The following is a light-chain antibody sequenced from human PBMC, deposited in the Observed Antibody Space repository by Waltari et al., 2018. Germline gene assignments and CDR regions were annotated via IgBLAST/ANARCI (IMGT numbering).Light chain of an antibody. CDR1: QSISSY. V-gene: IGKV1-39*01. CDR2: AAS. Sequence: DIQMTQSPSSLSASVGDRVTITCRASQSISSYLNWYPQKPGKAPKRLIYAASSLQSGVPSRFSGSGSGTDFTLTISSLQPEDFATYYCQQSYSTPGTFGQGTKLEIK. CDR3: QQSYSTPGT. J-gene: IGKJ2*01.